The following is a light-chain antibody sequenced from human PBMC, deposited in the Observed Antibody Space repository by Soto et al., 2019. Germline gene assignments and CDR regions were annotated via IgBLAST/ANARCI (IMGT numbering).Light chain of an antibody. Sequence: QSVLTQPASVSGSPGQSITISCTGTSSDVGSYNLVSWYQQHPGKAPKVMIYEVNKRTSGVSSRFFGSKSGNTASLTISGLQAEDEADYYCCSYAGSTSFYVFGIGTKVTVL. J-gene: IGLJ1*01. CDR3: CSYAGSTSFYV. CDR2: EVN. V-gene: IGLV2-23*02. CDR1: SSDVGSYNL.